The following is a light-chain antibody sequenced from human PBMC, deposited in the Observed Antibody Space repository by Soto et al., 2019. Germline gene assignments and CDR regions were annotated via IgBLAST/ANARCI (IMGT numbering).Light chain of an antibody. V-gene: IGLV2-14*01. J-gene: IGLJ1*01. Sequence: QSALTQPASVSGSPGQSITISCTGTSSDVGGYNYVSWYQQHPGKAPKLMIYDVSNRPSGVSNRFSGSKPGNTASLTISGLQAEDEADYYCSSHTSSSTRVFGTGTKVTVL. CDR2: DVS. CDR3: SSHTSSSTRV. CDR1: SSDVGGYNY.